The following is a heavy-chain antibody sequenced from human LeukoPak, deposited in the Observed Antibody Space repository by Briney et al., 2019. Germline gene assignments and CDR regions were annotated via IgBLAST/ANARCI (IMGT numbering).Heavy chain of an antibody. CDR3: AKESFWSPPYYFDY. CDR2: ISYDGSNK. Sequence: GGSLRLSCAASGFTFSSYGMHWVRQAPGKGLEWVAVISYDGSNKYYADSVKGRFTISRDNSKNTLYLQMNSLRAEDTAVYYCAKESFWSPPYYFDYWDQGTLVTVSS. CDR1: GFTFSSYG. J-gene: IGHJ4*02. D-gene: IGHD3-3*01. V-gene: IGHV3-30*18.